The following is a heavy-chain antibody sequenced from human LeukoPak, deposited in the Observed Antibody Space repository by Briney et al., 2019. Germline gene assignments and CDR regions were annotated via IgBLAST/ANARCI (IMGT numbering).Heavy chain of an antibody. CDR3: ARQGAGYYLYYFDY. CDR2: IYYSGST. D-gene: IGHD3-9*01. Sequence: SETLSLTCAVSGGSISSSNWWSWVRQPPGKGLEWIGYIYYSGSTNYNPSLKSRVTISVDTSKNQFSLKLSSVTAADTAVYYCARQGAGYYLYYFDYWGQGTLVTVSS. CDR1: GGSISSSNW. J-gene: IGHJ4*02. V-gene: IGHV4-4*02.